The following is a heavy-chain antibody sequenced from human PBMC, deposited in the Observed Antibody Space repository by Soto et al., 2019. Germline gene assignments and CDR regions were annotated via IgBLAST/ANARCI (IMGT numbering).Heavy chain of an antibody. Sequence: GGSLRLSCAASGFTFSSYAMSWVRQAPGKGLEWVSAISGSGGSTYYADSVKGRFTISRDNSKNTLYLQMNSLRAEDTAVYYCAKDIETDLYCTNGVCYPWGMDVWGQGTTVTVSS. CDR1: GFTFSSYA. CDR2: ISGSGGST. D-gene: IGHD2-8*01. V-gene: IGHV3-23*01. CDR3: AKDIETDLYCTNGVCYPWGMDV. J-gene: IGHJ6*02.